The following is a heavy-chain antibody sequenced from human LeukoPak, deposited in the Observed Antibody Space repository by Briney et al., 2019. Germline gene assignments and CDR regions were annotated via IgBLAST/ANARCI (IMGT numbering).Heavy chain of an antibody. V-gene: IGHV3-48*04. CDR1: GFTFSSYA. CDR2: ISSSGSTI. J-gene: IGHJ4*02. Sequence: GGSLRLSCAASGFTFSSYAMHWVRQAPGKGLEWVSYISSSGSTIYYADSVKGRFTISRDNAKNSLYLQMNSLRAEDTAVYYCARDASALRFLEWLLDYWGQGTLVTVSS. CDR3: ARDASALRFLEWLLDY. D-gene: IGHD3-3*01.